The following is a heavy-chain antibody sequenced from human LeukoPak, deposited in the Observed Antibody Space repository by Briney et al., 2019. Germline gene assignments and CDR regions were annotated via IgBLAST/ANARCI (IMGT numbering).Heavy chain of an antibody. CDR3: ARGTTIAAAGALQSGDAFDI. D-gene: IGHD6-13*01. J-gene: IGHJ3*02. Sequence: GASVKVSCKASGCTFSSYAIHWVRQAPGQGLEWMGGINPIFGTANYPQKFQGRVTITADESTSTAYMELSSLKSEDTAVYYCARGTTIAAAGALQSGDAFDIWGQGTMVTVSS. CDR2: INPIFGTA. V-gene: IGHV1-69*01. CDR1: GCTFSSYA.